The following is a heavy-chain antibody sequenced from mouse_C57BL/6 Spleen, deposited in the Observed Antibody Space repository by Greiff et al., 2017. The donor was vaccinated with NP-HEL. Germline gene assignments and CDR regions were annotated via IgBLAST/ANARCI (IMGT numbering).Heavy chain of an antibody. CDR2: IPPTSCST. J-gene: IGHJ4*01. CDR3: ARRARLTGTLMDY. CDR1: CYTFTSYW. Sequence: QVQLQQPGAELVKPGASVKLSCKASCYTFTSYWMHWVKQRPGQGLDWIGMIPPTSCSTTYNEKFTSKATLTVDKSSSTAYMQLSSLTSEDSAVYYCARRARLTGTLMDYWGQGTSVTVSS. D-gene: IGHD4-1*01. V-gene: IGHV1-64*01.